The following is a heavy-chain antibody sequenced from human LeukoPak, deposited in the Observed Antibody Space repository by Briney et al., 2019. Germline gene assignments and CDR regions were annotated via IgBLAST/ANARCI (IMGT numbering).Heavy chain of an antibody. Sequence: GGSLRLSCAASGLTFSYYGMHWVRQAPGKGLEWVAVIGYDGSDRCYADSVKGRFTISRDNSKNTLYLRMDTLRAEDTAVYYCAKDRDVAAAAYYFDYWGQGTLVTVSS. V-gene: IGHV3-30*18. J-gene: IGHJ4*02. CDR1: GLTFSYYG. CDR3: AKDRDVAAAAYYFDY. D-gene: IGHD6-13*01. CDR2: IGYDGSDR.